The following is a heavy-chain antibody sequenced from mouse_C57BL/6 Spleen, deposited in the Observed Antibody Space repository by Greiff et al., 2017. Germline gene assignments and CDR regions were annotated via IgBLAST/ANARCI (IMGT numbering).Heavy chain of an antibody. CDR1: GFSLTSYG. CDR3: ARTENYGSPYAMDY. Sequence: QVQLQQSGPGLVQPSQSLSITCTVSGFSLTSYGVHWVRQSPGKGLEWLGVIWSGGSTDYNAAFISRLSISKDNSKSQVFFKMNSLQADDTAIYDCARTENYGSPYAMDYWGQGTSVTVSS. CDR2: IWSGGST. J-gene: IGHJ4*01. D-gene: IGHD1-1*01. V-gene: IGHV2-2*01.